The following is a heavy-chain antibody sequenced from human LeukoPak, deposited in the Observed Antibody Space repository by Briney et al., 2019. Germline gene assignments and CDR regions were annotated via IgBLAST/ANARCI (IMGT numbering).Heavy chain of an antibody. Sequence: SETLSLTCTVSGGSISSYYWSWIRQPAGTALEWIGRIYTSGTITYNPSLKSRVTISVDTSKNQFSLKLSSVTAADTAVYFCARGPYSYDSSGAFGIWGQGTMVTVSS. CDR1: GGSISSYY. CDR3: ARGPYSYDSSGAFGI. J-gene: IGHJ3*02. V-gene: IGHV4-4*07. CDR2: IYTSGTI. D-gene: IGHD3-22*01.